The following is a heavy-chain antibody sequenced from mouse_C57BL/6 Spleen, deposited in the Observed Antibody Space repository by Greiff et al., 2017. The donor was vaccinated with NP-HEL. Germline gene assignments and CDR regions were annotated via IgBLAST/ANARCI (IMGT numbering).Heavy chain of an antibody. J-gene: IGHJ4*01. CDR3: TRDGNWDEGAMDY. CDR2: ISSGGDYI. CDR1: GFTFSSYA. V-gene: IGHV5-9-1*02. D-gene: IGHD4-1*02. Sequence: EVHLVESGEGLVKPGGSLKLSCAASGFTFSSYAMSWVRQTPEKRLEWVAYISSGGDYIYYADTVKGRFTISRDNARNTLYLQMSSLKSEDTAMYYCTRDGNWDEGAMDYWGQGTSVTVSS.